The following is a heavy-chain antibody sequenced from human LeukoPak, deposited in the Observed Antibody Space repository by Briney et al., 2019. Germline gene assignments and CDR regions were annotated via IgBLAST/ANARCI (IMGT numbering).Heavy chain of an antibody. CDR2: IRSKAYGGTT. D-gene: IGHD6-19*01. Sequence: GGSLRLSCAASGFTFSDYYMSWIRQAPGKGLEGVGFIRSKAYGGTTEYAASVKGRFIISRDDFKSIAYLQMNSLKTEDTAVYYCTRSSSGWYSDYWGQGTLVTVSS. CDR3: TRSSSGWYSDY. J-gene: IGHJ4*02. V-gene: IGHV3-49*03. CDR1: GFTFSDYY.